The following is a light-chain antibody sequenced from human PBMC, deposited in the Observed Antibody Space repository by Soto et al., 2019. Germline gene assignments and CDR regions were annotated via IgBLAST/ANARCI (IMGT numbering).Light chain of an antibody. Sequence: DIQMTQTQSSLSASVGDRVTITCRASQTISSWLAWYQQKPGKAPKLLIYKASTLKSGVPSRFSGSGSGTEFTLTISSLRPDDFATYYCQHYNSYSEAFGQGTKV. CDR3: QHYNSYSEA. V-gene: IGKV1-5*03. CDR1: QTISSW. J-gene: IGKJ1*01. CDR2: KAS.